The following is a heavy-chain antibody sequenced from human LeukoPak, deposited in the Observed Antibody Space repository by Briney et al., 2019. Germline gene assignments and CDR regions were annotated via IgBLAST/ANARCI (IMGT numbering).Heavy chain of an antibody. CDR2: TDNRGSS. CDR1: GASVSNYY. CDR3: ARRMPNYDLLNTNLGPLDWYFDL. J-gene: IGHJ2*01. D-gene: IGHD3-9*01. Sequence: SEILSLTCSVSGASVSNYYWSWIRQPPGKGLEWIGCTDNRGSSNYNPSLESRVSILEDKSKNEFFLKLTSVTAADTAVYYCARRMPNYDLLNTNLGPLDWYFDLWGRGTLVTVSS. V-gene: IGHV4-59*02.